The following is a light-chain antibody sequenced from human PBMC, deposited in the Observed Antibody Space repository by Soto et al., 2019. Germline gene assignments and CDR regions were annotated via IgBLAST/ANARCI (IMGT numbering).Light chain of an antibody. CDR1: SSDVGGYNY. V-gene: IGLV2-8*01. J-gene: IGLJ1*01. Sequence: QSALTQPPXASGSPGQXVTISCTGTSSDVGGYNYVSWYQQHPGKAPKLMIYEVSKRPSGVPDRFSGSKSGNTASLTVSGLQAEDEADYYCSSYAGSNRVFGTGTKLTVL. CDR2: EVS. CDR3: SSYAGSNRV.